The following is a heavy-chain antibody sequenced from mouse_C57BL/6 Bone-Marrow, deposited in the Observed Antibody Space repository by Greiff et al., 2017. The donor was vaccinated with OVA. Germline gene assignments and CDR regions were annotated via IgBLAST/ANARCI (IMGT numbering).Heavy chain of an antibody. V-gene: IGHV1-81*01. Sequence: QVQLQQSGAELARPGASVKLSCKASGYTFPSYGISWVKQRTGQGLEWIGEIYPRSGNTYYNEKFKGKATLTADKSSSTAYMELRSLTSEDSAVYFCARINYSNPWFAYWGQGTLVTVSA. D-gene: IGHD2-5*01. CDR3: ARINYSNPWFAY. J-gene: IGHJ3*01. CDR1: GYTFPSYG. CDR2: IYPRSGNT.